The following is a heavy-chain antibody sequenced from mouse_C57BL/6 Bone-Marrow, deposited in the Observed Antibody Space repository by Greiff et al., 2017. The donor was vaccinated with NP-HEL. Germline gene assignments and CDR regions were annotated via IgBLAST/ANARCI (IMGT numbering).Heavy chain of an antibody. CDR1: GYTFTDYY. V-gene: IGHV1-75*01. J-gene: IGHJ2*01. CDR2: IFPGSGST. Sequence: QVQLKQSGPELVKPGASVKISCKASGYTFTDYYINWVKQRPGQGLEWIGWIFPGSGSTYYNEKFKGKATLTVDKSSSTAYMLLSSLTSEDSAVYFCARRAHYYGSPYYFDYWGQGTTLTVSS. D-gene: IGHD1-1*01. CDR3: ARRAHYYGSPYYFDY.